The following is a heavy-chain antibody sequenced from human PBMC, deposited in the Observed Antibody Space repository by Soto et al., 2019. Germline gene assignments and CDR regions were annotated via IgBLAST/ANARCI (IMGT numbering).Heavy chain of an antibody. D-gene: IGHD6-19*01. J-gene: IGHJ4*02. CDR3: ARDPPGLAGKY. V-gene: IGHV1-18*04. CDR2: ISAYNGNT. Sequence: QVQLVQSGAELKKPGASVKVSCKASGYPFTSYGLSCVSQAPGHGIEWMGWISAYNGNTNYAQKLQGRVTMTTDTYTSTASMELRSLRSDDTAVYYCARDPPGLAGKYWGQGTLVTVSS. CDR1: GYPFTSYG.